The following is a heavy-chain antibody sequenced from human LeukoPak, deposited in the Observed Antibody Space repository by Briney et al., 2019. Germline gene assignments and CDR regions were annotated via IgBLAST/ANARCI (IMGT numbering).Heavy chain of an antibody. Sequence: GGSLRLSCAASGFTFSSYAMSWVRQAPGKGLEWVSAISGSGGSTYYAASVKGRFTISRDNSKNTLYLQMNSLRAEDTAVYYCAVTYYYDSSGYYPYYFDYWGQGTLVTVSS. J-gene: IGHJ4*02. D-gene: IGHD3-22*01. CDR3: AVTYYYDSSGYYPYYFDY. CDR1: GFTFSSYA. V-gene: IGHV3-23*01. CDR2: ISGSGGST.